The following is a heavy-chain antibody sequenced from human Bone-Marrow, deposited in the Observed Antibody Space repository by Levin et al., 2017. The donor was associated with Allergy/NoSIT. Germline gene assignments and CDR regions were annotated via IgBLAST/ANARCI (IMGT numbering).Heavy chain of an antibody. V-gene: IGHV3-9*01. CDR1: GFTFNDFA. CDR2: IMWNSARM. J-gene: IGHJ4*02. CDR3: VKDRRSVDNWNYGGHFGS. D-gene: IGHD1-7*01. Sequence: GGSLRLSCEASGFTFNDFAMHWVRQIPGKGLEWVTGIMWNSARMDYADSVKGRFTISRDNAKNSLYLEMNALRVEATALYYCVKDRRSVDNWNYGGHFGSWGQGTLVTVSS.